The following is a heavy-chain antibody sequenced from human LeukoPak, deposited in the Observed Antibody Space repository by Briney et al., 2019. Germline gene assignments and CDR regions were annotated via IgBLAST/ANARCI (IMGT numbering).Heavy chain of an antibody. V-gene: IGHV4-4*07. Sequence: PSETLSLTCTVSGGSISSYYWSWIRQPAGKGLEWIGRIYTSGSTNYNPSLKSRVTMSVDTSKNQFSLKLSSVTAADTAVYYCARGGPVVVPAAIPYYYYYGMDVWGQGTTVTVSS. CDR2: IYTSGST. CDR3: ARGGPVVVPAAIPYYYYYGMDV. J-gene: IGHJ6*02. CDR1: GGSISSYY. D-gene: IGHD2-2*02.